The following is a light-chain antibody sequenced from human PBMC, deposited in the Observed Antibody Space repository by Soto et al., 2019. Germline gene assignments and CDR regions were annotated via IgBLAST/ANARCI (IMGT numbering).Light chain of an antibody. CDR1: QSLLHSNGYNY. CDR2: LGS. V-gene: IGKV2-28*01. Sequence: DIVMTQSPLSLPVTPGEPASISCRSSQSLLHSNGYNYLDWYLXKQGQSPQLXIYLGSNRASGVPDRFSGSGSGTDFTMKISRVEAEDVGVYYGMQALQTPGTFGQGTKVDIK. J-gene: IGKJ1*01. CDR3: MQALQTPGT.